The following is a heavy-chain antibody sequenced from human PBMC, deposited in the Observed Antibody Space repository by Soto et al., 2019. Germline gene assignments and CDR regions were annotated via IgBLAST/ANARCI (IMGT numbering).Heavy chain of an antibody. J-gene: IGHJ2*01. CDR1: GFTFSSYA. Sequence: QVQLVESGGGVVQPGRSLRLSCAASGFTFSSYAMHWVRQAPGKGLEWVAVISYDGSNKYYADSVKGRFTISRDNSKNTLYLQMNSLRAEDTAVYYCARNPSGSYSWYFDLWGRGTLVTVSS. V-gene: IGHV3-30-3*01. CDR3: ARNPSGSYSWYFDL. D-gene: IGHD1-26*01. CDR2: ISYDGSNK.